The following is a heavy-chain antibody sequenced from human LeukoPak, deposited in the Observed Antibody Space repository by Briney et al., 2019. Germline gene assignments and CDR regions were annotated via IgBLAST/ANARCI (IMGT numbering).Heavy chain of an antibody. V-gene: IGHV3-33*01. CDR2: IWYVGSNK. Sequence: GGSLRLSCAASGFTFSSYGMHGVRQAPGKGLEWVAGIWYVGSNKYYADSVKGRFTISRDNSKTTLYLQMKSLRAEDTAVYYCARESGIAAALDLWGQGTLVTVSS. J-gene: IGHJ5*02. CDR3: ARESGIAAALDL. CDR1: GFTFSSYG. D-gene: IGHD6-13*01.